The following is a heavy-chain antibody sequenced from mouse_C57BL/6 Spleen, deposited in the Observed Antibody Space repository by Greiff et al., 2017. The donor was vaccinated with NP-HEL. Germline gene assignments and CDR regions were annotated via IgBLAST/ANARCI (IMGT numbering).Heavy chain of an antibody. J-gene: IGHJ4*01. CDR2: IYPRDGST. Sequence: QVQLKQSGPELVKPGASVKLSCKASGYTFTSYDINWVKQRPGQGLEWIGWIYPRDGSTKYNEKFKGKAKLTVDTSSSTAYMELHSLTSEDSAVYFCARESSGYVEAMDYWGQGTSVTVSS. V-gene: IGHV1-85*01. CDR3: ARESSGYVEAMDY. D-gene: IGHD3-2*02. CDR1: GYTFTSYD.